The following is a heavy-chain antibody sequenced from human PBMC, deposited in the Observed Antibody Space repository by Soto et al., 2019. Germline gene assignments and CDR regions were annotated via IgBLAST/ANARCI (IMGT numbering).Heavy chain of an antibody. CDR3: AREGGGGSSQQNWFDP. Sequence: SETLSLTCTVSGGSISSYYWSWIRQPPGKGLEWIGYIYYSGSTNYNPSLKSRVTISVDTSKNQFSLKLSSVTAAGTAVYYCAREGGGGSSQQNWFDPWGQGTLVTVSS. V-gene: IGHV4-59*01. D-gene: IGHD2-15*01. J-gene: IGHJ5*02. CDR1: GGSISSYY. CDR2: IYYSGST.